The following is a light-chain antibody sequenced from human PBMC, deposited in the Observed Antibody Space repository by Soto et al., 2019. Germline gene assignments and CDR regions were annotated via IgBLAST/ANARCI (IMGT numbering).Light chain of an antibody. CDR2: DVS. J-gene: IGLJ2*01. CDR3: SSYTSRRVV. CDR1: SSDVGGYNY. V-gene: IGLV2-14*01. Sequence: QSVLTQPASVSGSPGQSITISCTGTSSDVGGYNYVSWYQQHPGKAPKLMIYDVSNRPSGVSNRFSGSKSGNTASLTISGLRAGAEADYYGSSYTSRRVVFAGGTSSPS.